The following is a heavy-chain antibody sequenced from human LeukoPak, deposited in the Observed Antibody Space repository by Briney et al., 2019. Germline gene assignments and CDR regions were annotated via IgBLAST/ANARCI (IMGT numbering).Heavy chain of an antibody. D-gene: IGHD1-1*01. CDR3: ARKTAALDY. CDR2: ISPDNGVT. CDR1: GYTFTDYY. V-gene: IGHV1-2*06. J-gene: IGHJ4*02. Sequence: ASVKVSCKTSGYTFTDYYLYWVRQAPGQGPEWMGRISPDNGVTKIAQKFQGRVTMTRDTSINTIYMELGRLTGDDTAVYYCARKTAALDYWGQGTQISV.